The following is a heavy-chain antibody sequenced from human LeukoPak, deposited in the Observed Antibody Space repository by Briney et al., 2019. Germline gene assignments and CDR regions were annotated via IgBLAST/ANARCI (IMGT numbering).Heavy chain of an antibody. D-gene: IGHD3-22*01. CDR3: TRDRYYYDSSGHPYYFDY. J-gene: IGHJ4*02. CDR1: GFTFSSYE. Sequence: GGSLRLSCAASGFTFSSYEMNWVRQAPGKGLEWVSYISSSGSIIYYADSVKGRFIISGDNAKNSLYLQMNSLRAEDTAVYYCTRDRYYYDSSGHPYYFDYWGQGTLVTVSS. CDR2: ISSSGSII. V-gene: IGHV3-48*03.